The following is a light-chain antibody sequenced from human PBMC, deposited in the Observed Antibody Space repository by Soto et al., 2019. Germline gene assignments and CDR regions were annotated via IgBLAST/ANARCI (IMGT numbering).Light chain of an antibody. Sequence: QSVLTQPPSASGTPGQRVTISCSGSSSNIGSNTVNWYQQLPGTAPKLLIYSNNQRPSGVPRRFSGSKSGTSASLVISGLQSEDEADYYCAAWDDSLNGVVFGGGTK. CDR3: AAWDDSLNGVV. CDR1: SSNIGSNT. V-gene: IGLV1-44*01. CDR2: SNN. J-gene: IGLJ2*01.